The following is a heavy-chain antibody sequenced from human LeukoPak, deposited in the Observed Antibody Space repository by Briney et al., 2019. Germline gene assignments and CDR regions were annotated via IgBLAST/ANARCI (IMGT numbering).Heavy chain of an antibody. Sequence: GGSLRLSCAASGFTFSTYGMHWVRQAAGKGLEWVAVIWHDGSIKYYAESVKGRSTISRDNSKNTLYLQMNSLRAEDTAVYYCARAVGPFDFWGPGTIVIVSS. J-gene: IGHJ3*01. CDR3: ARAVGPFDF. V-gene: IGHV3-33*01. CDR2: IWHDGSIK. CDR1: GFTFSTYG.